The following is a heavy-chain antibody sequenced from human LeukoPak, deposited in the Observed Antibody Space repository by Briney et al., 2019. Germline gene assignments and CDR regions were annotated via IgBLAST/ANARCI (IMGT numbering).Heavy chain of an antibody. V-gene: IGHV1-2*06. CDR3: ARGSLVGATKADPFEI. CDR2: INPHNVVS. CDR1: GYTFTGYY. Sequence: GASVKVSCKTSGYTFTGYYIHWVRQAPGQGLEWMGRINPHNVVSDYAQTFRGRIVMARDRSISTVHMELRRLRSDDTTVYYCARGSLVGATKADPFEIWGQGTLVTVSS. D-gene: IGHD1-26*01. J-gene: IGHJ3*02.